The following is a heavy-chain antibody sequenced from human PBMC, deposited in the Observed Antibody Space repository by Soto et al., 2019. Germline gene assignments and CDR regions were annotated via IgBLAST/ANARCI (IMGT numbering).Heavy chain of an antibody. CDR3: ARVKPGIAAAGTYAY. CDR1: GFTVSSNY. D-gene: IGHD6-13*01. J-gene: IGHJ4*02. V-gene: IGHV3-53*01. Sequence: GGSLRLSCAASGFTVSSNYMSWVRQAPGKGLEWVSLIYSDGSTYYADSVKGRFTISRDTSKNTLYLQMNSLRAEDTAMYYCARVKPGIAAAGTYAYWGQGTLVTVSS. CDR2: IYSDGST.